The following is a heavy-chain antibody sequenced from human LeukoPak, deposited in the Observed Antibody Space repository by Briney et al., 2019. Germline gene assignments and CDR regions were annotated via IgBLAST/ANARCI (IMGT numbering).Heavy chain of an antibody. CDR1: GFTFSSYA. Sequence: PGGSLRLSCAASGFTFSSYAMSWVRQAPGKGLEWVSAISGSGGSTYYADSAKGRFTISRDNSKNTLYLQMNSLRAEDTAVYYCAKDGLRFLEWLLYFDYWGQGTLVTVSS. D-gene: IGHD3-3*01. CDR3: AKDGLRFLEWLLYFDY. CDR2: ISGSGGST. V-gene: IGHV3-23*01. J-gene: IGHJ4*02.